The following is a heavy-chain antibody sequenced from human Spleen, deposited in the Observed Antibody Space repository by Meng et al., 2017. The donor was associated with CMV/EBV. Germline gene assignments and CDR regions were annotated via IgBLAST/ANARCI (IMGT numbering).Heavy chain of an antibody. Sequence: ASVKVSCKASGYTFTGYYIHWVRQAPGQGLEWVGWINPNSGGTYYAQKFQGRVTMTRDTSISTASMELSRLRSDDSAFYYCARYSYAYGVFDYWGQGTLVTVSS. V-gene: IGHV1-2*02. CDR2: INPNSGGT. J-gene: IGHJ4*02. CDR3: ARYSYAYGVFDY. D-gene: IGHD5-18*01. CDR1: GYTFTGYY.